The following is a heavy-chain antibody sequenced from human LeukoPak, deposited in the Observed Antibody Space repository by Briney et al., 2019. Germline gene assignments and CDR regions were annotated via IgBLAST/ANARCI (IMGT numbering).Heavy chain of an antibody. CDR1: GFTFSSYW. CDR2: INQDGSEK. CDR3: AKDFVERDYTVGP. J-gene: IGHJ5*02. Sequence: GGSLRLSCAASGFTFSSYWMSWVRQAPGKGLEWVANINQDGSEKYYVDSVKGRFTISRDDAKNSQYLQMNSLRVEDTAVYYCAKDFVERDYTVGPWGQGTLVTVSS. D-gene: IGHD4-11*01. V-gene: IGHV3-7*01.